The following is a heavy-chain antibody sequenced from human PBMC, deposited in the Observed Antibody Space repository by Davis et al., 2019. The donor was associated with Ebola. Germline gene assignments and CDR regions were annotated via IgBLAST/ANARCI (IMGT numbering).Heavy chain of an antibody. CDR2: IKTDGSST. V-gene: IGHV3-74*01. Sequence: GESLKIPCAAFGITFSNSWMHWVRQAPGEGLVWVSRIKTDGSSTSYADFVEGRFTISRDNAKNSLYLQMNSLRAEDTAVYYCARGRQSSKRFDYWGQGTLVTVSS. D-gene: IGHD4-11*01. CDR1: GITFSNSW. J-gene: IGHJ4*02. CDR3: ARGRQSSKRFDY.